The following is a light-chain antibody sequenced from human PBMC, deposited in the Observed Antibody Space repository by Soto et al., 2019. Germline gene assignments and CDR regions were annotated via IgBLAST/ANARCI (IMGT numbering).Light chain of an antibody. Sequence: QSVLTQPPSVSAAPGQKVTISCSGSSSNVGNDYVAWYQQFPGTAPKLLIYENNKRPSGIPGRFSGSKSGTSATLGITGLQTGDEADYYCGAWDSSLSAVVFGGGTTLTVL. CDR1: SSNVGNDY. V-gene: IGLV1-51*02. CDR3: GAWDSSLSAVV. CDR2: ENN. J-gene: IGLJ2*01.